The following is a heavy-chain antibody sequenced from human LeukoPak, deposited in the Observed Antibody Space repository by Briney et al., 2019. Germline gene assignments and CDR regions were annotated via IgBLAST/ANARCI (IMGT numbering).Heavy chain of an antibody. Sequence: SETLSLTCTVSGGSISSYYCSWIRQPPGKGLEWIGYIYYSGSTNYNPSLKSRVTISVDTSKNQFSLKLSSVTAADTAVYYCARGGANDYIWGSYRSNWFDPWGQGTLVTVSS. CDR2: IYYSGST. D-gene: IGHD3-16*02. CDR3: ARGGANDYIWGSYRSNWFDP. V-gene: IGHV4-59*08. CDR1: GGSISSYY. J-gene: IGHJ5*02.